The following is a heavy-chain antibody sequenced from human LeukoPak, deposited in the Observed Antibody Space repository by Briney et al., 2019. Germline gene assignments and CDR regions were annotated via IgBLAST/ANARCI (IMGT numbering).Heavy chain of an antibody. D-gene: IGHD2-2*01. Sequence: SETLSLTCAVYGGSFSGYYWSWIRQPPGKGLEWIGEINHSGSTNYNPSLKGRVTISVDTSKNQFSLKLSSVTAADTAVYYCASAVPFDCSSTCCYEFYNWFDPWGQGTLVTVSS. V-gene: IGHV4-34*01. J-gene: IGHJ5*02. CDR1: GGSFSGYY. CDR2: INHSGST. CDR3: ASAVPFDCSSTCCYEFYNWFDP.